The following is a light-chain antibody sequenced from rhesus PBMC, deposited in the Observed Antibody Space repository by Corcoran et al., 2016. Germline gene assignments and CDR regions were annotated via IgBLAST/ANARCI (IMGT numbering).Light chain of an antibody. CDR1: QGITND. Sequence: DIQMTQSPSSLSASVGDRVTITCRASQGITNDLAWYQQKPGETPKLLIYEASSLQSGIPSRVSGSGSGTDFTLTISSLQPEDFATYYFQHYYRTPQTFGQGTKVEIK. CDR3: QHYYRTPQT. J-gene: IGKJ1*01. CDR2: EAS. V-gene: IGKV1-21*01.